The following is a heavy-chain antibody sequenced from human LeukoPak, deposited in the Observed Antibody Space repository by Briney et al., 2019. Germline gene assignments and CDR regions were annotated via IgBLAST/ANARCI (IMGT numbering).Heavy chain of an antibody. V-gene: IGHV4-39*07. CDR1: GGSISSSSYY. CDR3: ARRGSGIDAFDI. CDR2: IYYSGST. Sequence: SETLSLTCTVSGGSISSSSYYWGWIRQPPGKGLEWIGSIYYSGSTYYNPSLKSRVTISVDTSKNQFSLKLSSVTAADTAVYYCARRGSGIDAFDIWGQGTMVTVSS. J-gene: IGHJ3*02. D-gene: IGHD3-10*01.